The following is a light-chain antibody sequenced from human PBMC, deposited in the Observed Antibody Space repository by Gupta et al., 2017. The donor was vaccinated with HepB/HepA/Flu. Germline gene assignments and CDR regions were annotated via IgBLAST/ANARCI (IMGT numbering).Light chain of an antibody. CDR3: QQDDNSPYT. J-gene: IGKJ2*01. V-gene: IGKV3-20*01. CDR2: GAS. CDR1: RGVGNNY. Sequence: IVLTQSPGTLSLSPGERATLSCRASRGVGNNYLAWYQQKPGQAPRLLIYGASSRATGIPDRFSGSGSGTDFTLTISRLDPEDFAVYYCQQDDNSPYTFGQGTKVEIK.